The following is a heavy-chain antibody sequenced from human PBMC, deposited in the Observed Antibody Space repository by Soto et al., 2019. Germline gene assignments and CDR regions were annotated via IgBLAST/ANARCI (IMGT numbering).Heavy chain of an antibody. CDR2: IYPGGSDT. CDR3: ARVRDYDFWSGYYPSHYYYYGMDV. V-gene: IGHV5-51*01. Sequence: GESLKISCKGSGYSFTSYWIGWVRQMPGKGLEWMGIIYPGGSDTRYSPSFQGQVTISADKSISTAYLQWSSLKASDTAMYYCARVRDYDFWSGYYPSHYYYYGMDVWGQGTTVTVSS. D-gene: IGHD3-3*01. CDR1: GYSFTSYW. J-gene: IGHJ6*02.